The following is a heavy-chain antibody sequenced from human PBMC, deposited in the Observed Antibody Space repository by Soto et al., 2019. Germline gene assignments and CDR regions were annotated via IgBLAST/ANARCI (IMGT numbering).Heavy chain of an antibody. J-gene: IGHJ4*02. CDR1: GFTFSSYD. V-gene: IGHV3-23*01. Sequence: GGSLRLSCAASGFTFSSYDMNWVRQAPGKGLEWVSGVSASGSITSYADSAKGRFTISRDNAKNTVFLQMTGLRAEDTAVYFCAKGDCSGGRCYRGFDYWGQGTLVTVSS. D-gene: IGHD2-15*01. CDR2: VSASGSIT. CDR3: AKGDCSGGRCYRGFDY.